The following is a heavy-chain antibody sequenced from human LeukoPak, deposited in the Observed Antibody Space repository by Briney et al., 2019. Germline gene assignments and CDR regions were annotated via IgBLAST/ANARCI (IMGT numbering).Heavy chain of an antibody. CDR1: GGSISSSSYY. J-gene: IGHJ5*02. D-gene: IGHD3-22*01. Sequence: SETLSLTCTVSGGSISSSSYYWGWIRQPPGKGLEWIGSVYYSGITYYNPSLKSRVTISVDTSKNQFSLRLSSVTAADTAVYYCARQRGYHYDSTTNRFSDLWGQGTRVTVSA. V-gene: IGHV4-39*01. CDR3: ARQRGYHYDSTTNRFSDL. CDR2: VYYSGIT.